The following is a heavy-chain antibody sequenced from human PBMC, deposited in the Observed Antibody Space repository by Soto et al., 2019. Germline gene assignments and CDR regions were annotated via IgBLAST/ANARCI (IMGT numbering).Heavy chain of an antibody. Sequence: EVQLVESGGGLVKPGGSLRLSCAASGFTFSNAWMSWVRQAPGKGLEWVGRIKSKTVGGTTDYAAPVKGRFTISRDDSNNTLYLQMHSLKTEDTAVYYCTTGLLLHDYYYGMDVWGQGTTVTVSS. CDR1: GFTFSNAW. CDR3: TTGLLLHDYYYGMDV. CDR2: IKSKTVGGTT. V-gene: IGHV3-15*01. D-gene: IGHD2-15*01. J-gene: IGHJ6*02.